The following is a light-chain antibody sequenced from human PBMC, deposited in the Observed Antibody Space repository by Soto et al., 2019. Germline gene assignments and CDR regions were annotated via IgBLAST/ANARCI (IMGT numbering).Light chain of an antibody. J-gene: IGKJ5*01. CDR1: QTVSSNY. V-gene: IGKV3-20*01. Sequence: EIVLTQSPGTLSLSPGERATLSCRASQTVSSNYLAWYQQKPGQAPRLLIYDASSRAAGIPDRFSGSGSGTDFTLTISRLEPEDFAVYYCQQYGSPPITFGQGTRLEIK. CDR2: DAS. CDR3: QQYGSPPIT.